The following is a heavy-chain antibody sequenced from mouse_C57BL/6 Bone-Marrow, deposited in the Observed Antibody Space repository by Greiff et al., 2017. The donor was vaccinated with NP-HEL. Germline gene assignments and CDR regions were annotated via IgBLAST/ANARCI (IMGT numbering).Heavy chain of an antibody. V-gene: IGHV1-72*01. CDR2: SDPIRGGT. Sequence: QVQLQQSGAELVKPGASVKLSCKASGYTFTSYWMHWVKQRPGRGLEWIGRSDPIRGGTKYNEKFKSKTTLTVDKPSSTAYMQLSSLTSENSAVYYCARLLRGYWCQGNTLTVSS. J-gene: IGHJ2*01. D-gene: IGHD1-1*01. CDR1: GYTFTSYW. CDR3: ARLLRGY.